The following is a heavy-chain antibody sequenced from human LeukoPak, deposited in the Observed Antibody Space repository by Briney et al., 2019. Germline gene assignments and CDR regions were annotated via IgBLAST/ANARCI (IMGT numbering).Heavy chain of an antibody. CDR3: ARDLSYSNYDPIFDI. Sequence: PGGSLRLSCEASGFTFSRYWVTWVRQAPGKGLEWVGNIKQDGSDKYYVDSVKGRFTISRDNSMNSLYLQMNSLRVEDTAVYYCARDLSYSNYDPIFDIWGQGTMVTVSS. CDR1: GFTFSRYW. D-gene: IGHD4-11*01. V-gene: IGHV3-7*01. J-gene: IGHJ3*02. CDR2: IKQDGSDK.